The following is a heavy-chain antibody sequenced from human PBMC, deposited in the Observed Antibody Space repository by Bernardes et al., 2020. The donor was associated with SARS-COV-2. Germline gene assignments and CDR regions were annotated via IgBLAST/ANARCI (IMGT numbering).Heavy chain of an antibody. CDR2: ISSDGET. CDR1: GFTVSSNY. D-gene: IGHD5-18*01. J-gene: IGHJ4*02. CDR3: AREAYRGYSYYLDQ. Sequence: GSLRLSCAVSGFTVSSNYVSWVRQAPGKGLEWVPVISSDGETYYADSVKGRFTISKDNPKNMLYLQMNSLRAEDTAVYYCAREAYRGYSYYLDQWGQGTLVTVSS. V-gene: IGHV3-53*01.